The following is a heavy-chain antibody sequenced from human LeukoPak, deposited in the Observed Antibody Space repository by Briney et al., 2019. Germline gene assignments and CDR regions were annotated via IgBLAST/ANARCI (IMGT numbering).Heavy chain of an antibody. CDR3: ARWFGEFDQDDAFDI. CDR2: SNPNSGGT. J-gene: IGHJ3*02. Sequence: GASVKVSCKASGYTFTGYYMHWVRQAPGQGLEWMGWSNPNSGGTNYAQKFQGRVTMTRDTSISTAYMELSRLRSDDTAVYYCARWFGEFDQDDAFDIWGQGTMVTVSS. V-gene: IGHV1-2*02. CDR1: GYTFTGYY. D-gene: IGHD3-10*01.